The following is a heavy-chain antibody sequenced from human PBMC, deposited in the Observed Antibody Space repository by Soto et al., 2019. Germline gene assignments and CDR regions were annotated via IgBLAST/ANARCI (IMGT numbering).Heavy chain of an antibody. CDR3: AKGVGNYWAFAY. CDR1: GFSFSTYG. V-gene: IGHV3-30*18. Sequence: QVHLVESGGGVVQPGRSLRLSCAASGFSFSTYGMHWVRQAPGKGLEWVAVISNDGSNKYYADSVKGQFTISRDNSNNTLDQQMNSLRADDTAVNYCAKGVGNYWAFAYWGQGTLVTVSS. J-gene: IGHJ4*02. CDR2: ISNDGSNK. D-gene: IGHD1-26*01.